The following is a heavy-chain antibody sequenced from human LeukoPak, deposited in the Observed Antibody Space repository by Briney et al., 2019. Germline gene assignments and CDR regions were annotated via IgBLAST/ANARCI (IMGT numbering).Heavy chain of an antibody. CDR1: GYTFTGYY. CDR2: ISAYNGNT. Sequence: ASVKVSCKASGYTFTGYYMHWVRQAPGQGLEWMGWISAYNGNTNYAQKLQGRVTMTTDTSTSTAYMELRSLRSDDTAVYYCARVERDPYYYDSSGYYIFDYWGQGTLVTVSS. V-gene: IGHV1-18*04. CDR3: ARVERDPYYYDSSGYYIFDY. J-gene: IGHJ4*02. D-gene: IGHD3-22*01.